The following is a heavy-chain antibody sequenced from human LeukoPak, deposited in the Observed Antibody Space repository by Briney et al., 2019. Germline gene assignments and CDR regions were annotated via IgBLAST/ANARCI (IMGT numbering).Heavy chain of an antibody. Sequence: SEILSLTCTVSGGSIFSYYWSWIRQPPGKGLEWMGYIYYSGSTNYNPSLKSRVTTSVDTSKNQFSLRVSSVTAADTAVYYCARHLNNCGDDCYIFDYWGQGTLVTVSS. D-gene: IGHD2-21*01. J-gene: IGHJ4*02. CDR1: GGSIFSYY. CDR3: ARHLNNCGDDCYIFDY. CDR2: IYYSGST. V-gene: IGHV4-59*08.